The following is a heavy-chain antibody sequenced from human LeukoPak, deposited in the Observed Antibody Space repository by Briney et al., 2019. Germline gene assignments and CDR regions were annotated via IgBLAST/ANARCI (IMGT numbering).Heavy chain of an antibody. CDR2: INPNSGGT. J-gene: IGHJ6*03. V-gene: IGHV1-2*02. D-gene: IGHD2-2*01. CDR3: ERDLGTIVVVPAAINYYYYMDV. CDR1: GYTFTGYY. Sequence: ASVKLSCKATGYTFTGYYMHWGRVAPGPGLERRWGINPNSGGTNYVQKFTGRVTMTRDTSISTAYMELSRLRSDDTAVYYCERDLGTIVVVPAAINYYYYMDVWGKGTTVTVSS.